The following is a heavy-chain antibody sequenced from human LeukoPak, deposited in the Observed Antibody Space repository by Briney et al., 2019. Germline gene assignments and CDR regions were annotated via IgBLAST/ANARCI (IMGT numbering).Heavy chain of an antibody. V-gene: IGHV3-7*01. D-gene: IGHD1-26*01. CDR1: GFTFSTYW. CDR2: IKEDESAK. Sequence: PGGSLRLSCAASGFTFSTYWMAWVRQAPGKGLEWVANIKEDESAKHQADSVKGRFTISRDNAQNSVYLQMSSLRGDDKAVYYCARDVGGSLDYWGQGTLVTVSS. CDR3: ARDVGGSLDY. J-gene: IGHJ4*02.